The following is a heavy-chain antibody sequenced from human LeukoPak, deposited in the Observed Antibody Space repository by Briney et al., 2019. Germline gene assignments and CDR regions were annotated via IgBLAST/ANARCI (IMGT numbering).Heavy chain of an antibody. D-gene: IGHD5-12*01. J-gene: IGHJ4*02. CDR2: ISGSGGST. CDR1: GFTFTRYG. CDR3: ARGPSGYHNT. Sequence: GGTLRLSCAASGFTFTRYGMSWVRQAPGKGLEWVSAISGSGGSTYYADSVKGRFTISRDNSKNTLYLQMNSLRAEDTAVYYCARGPSGYHNTGGQGTLVTVSS. V-gene: IGHV3-23*01.